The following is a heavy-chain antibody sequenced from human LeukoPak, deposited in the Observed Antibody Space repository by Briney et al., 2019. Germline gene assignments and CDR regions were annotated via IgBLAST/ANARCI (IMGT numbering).Heavy chain of an antibody. D-gene: IGHD2-21*01. V-gene: IGHV3-7*01. J-gene: IGHJ4*02. Sequence: GGSLRLSCGASGFIFGEFSMSWVRQSPGKGLAWVTYMDEYGSDIFYVDSVKDRFTISRDNAKNLLYLQMNSLRAEDTAVYFCARPRGCGSSRCNNFDYWGQGTLVTVSS. CDR1: GFIFGEFS. CDR3: ARPRGCGSSRCNNFDY. CDR2: MDEYGSDI.